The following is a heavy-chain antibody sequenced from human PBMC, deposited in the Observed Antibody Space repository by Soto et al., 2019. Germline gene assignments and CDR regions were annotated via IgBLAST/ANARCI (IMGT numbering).Heavy chain of an antibody. CDR3: AKDGLAAASTVTYFEY. CDR1: GFIFGSYA. CDR2: ISGSGGRT. J-gene: IGHJ4*02. D-gene: IGHD6-13*01. Sequence: EVQLLESGGDLVQPGGSLRLSCAASGFIFGSYAMSWVRQAPGKGLEWVSAISGSGGRTNYADSVKGRFTISRDNSKNTLYLQMESLRAEDTAVYYCAKDGLAAASTVTYFEYWGQGTLVTVSS. V-gene: IGHV3-23*01.